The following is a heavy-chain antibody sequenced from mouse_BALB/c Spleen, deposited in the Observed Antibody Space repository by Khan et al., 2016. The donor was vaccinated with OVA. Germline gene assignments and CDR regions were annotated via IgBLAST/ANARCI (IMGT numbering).Heavy chain of an antibody. Sequence: EVQLQESGPGLVKPSQSLSLPCTVTGYSITSDYAWNWIRQFPGKKLEWMGYISYSGRTSYNTSLKSRISINRDTSKNQIFLQLNSVTTEDTATYYCARSGTITTVVATDFDYWGQGTTLTVSS. CDR1: GYSITSDYA. J-gene: IGHJ2*01. CDR2: ISYSGRT. V-gene: IGHV3-2*02. D-gene: IGHD1-1*01. CDR3: ARSGTITTVVATDFDY.